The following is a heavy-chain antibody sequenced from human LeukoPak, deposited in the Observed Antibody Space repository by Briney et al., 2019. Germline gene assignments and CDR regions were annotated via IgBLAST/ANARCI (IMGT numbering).Heavy chain of an antibody. CDR1: GFTFSSYG. J-gene: IGHJ4*02. D-gene: IGHD3-22*01. V-gene: IGHV3-30*02. CDR3: AKATTSSGYGLGY. CDR2: IWYDGSNK. Sequence: SGGSLRLSCAASGFTFSSYGMHWVRQAPGKGLEWVAFIWYDGSNKYYADSVKGRFTISRDNSKNTLYLQMNSLRAEDTALYYCAKATTSSGYGLGYRGQGTLVTVSS.